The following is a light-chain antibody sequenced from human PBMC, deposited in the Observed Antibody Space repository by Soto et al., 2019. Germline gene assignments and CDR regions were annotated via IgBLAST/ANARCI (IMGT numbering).Light chain of an antibody. CDR1: QSVNNNY. CDR2: DAS. Sequence: EIVLTQSPGTLSLSPGERATLSCRASQSVNNNYLAWYQHKPGRAPSLLIFDASHRATGIPDRFIGSGSGTDFTLIISRLEPEDYAVYYCQHYGSSPPSIFGPGTKVDI. J-gene: IGKJ3*01. V-gene: IGKV3-20*01. CDR3: QHYGSSPPSI.